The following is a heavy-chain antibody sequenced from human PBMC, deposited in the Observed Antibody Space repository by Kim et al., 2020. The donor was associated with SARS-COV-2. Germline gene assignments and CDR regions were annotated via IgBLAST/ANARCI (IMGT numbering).Heavy chain of an antibody. D-gene: IGHD3-10*01. CDR1: GGSVSSGSYY. J-gene: IGHJ6*02. CDR3: ARDGFTMVRGVNPGGYYYYGMDV. V-gene: IGHV4-61*01. CDR2: IYYSGST. Sequence: SETLSLTCTVSGGSVSSGSYYWSWIRQPPGKGLEWIGYIYYSGSTNYNPSLKSRVTISVDTSKNQFSLKLSSVTSADTAVYYCARDGFTMVRGVNPGGYYYYGMDVWGQGTTVTVSS.